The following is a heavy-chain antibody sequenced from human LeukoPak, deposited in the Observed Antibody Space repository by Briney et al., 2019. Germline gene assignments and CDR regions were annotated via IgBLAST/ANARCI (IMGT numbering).Heavy chain of an antibody. J-gene: IGHJ4*02. V-gene: IGHV1-18*01. CDR3: ARDFYHGHCAGLSCFLLDS. Sequence: ASVKVSCKASGYSFTRFGITSVRQAPGQGLEWMGWISALYGHTNYAQKFQGRVTMTTDTSTSTDYVELRSLRSDDTAVYYCARDFYHGHCAGLSCFLLDSWGQGALVIVSS. D-gene: IGHD2-8*02. CDR1: GYSFTRFG. CDR2: ISALYGHT.